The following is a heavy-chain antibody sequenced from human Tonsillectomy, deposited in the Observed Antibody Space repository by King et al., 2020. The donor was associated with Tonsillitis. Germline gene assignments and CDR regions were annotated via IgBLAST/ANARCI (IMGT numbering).Heavy chain of an antibody. Sequence: VQLVESGGGLVQPGRSLRLSCVASGIIFDDYAMHWVRQAPGKGLEWVSGMNWNGASIGYADSVKGRFTISRDNANNSLYLQMDSLPAEDTAFYYCAKGDSSWYHGSIDYWGQGILVTVSS. J-gene: IGHJ4*02. D-gene: IGHD6-13*01. CDR1: GIIFDDYA. CDR3: AKGDSSWYHGSIDY. CDR2: MNWNGASI. V-gene: IGHV3-9*01.